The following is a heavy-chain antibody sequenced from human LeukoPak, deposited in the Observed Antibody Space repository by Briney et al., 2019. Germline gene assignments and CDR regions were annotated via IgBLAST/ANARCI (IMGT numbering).Heavy chain of an antibody. CDR2: IYHSGST. Sequence: TLSLTCAVSGGSISSSNWWSWVRQPPGKGLEWIGEIYHSGSTNYNPSLKSRVTISVDKSKNQFSLKLSSVTAADTAVYYCARAVRRITIFGVVTDAFDIWGQGTMVTVSS. CDR3: ARAVRRITIFGVVTDAFDI. CDR1: GGSISSSNW. V-gene: IGHV4-4*02. D-gene: IGHD3-3*01. J-gene: IGHJ3*02.